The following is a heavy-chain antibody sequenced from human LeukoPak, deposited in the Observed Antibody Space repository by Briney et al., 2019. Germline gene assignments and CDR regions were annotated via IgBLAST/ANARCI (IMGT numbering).Heavy chain of an antibody. V-gene: IGHV1-2*04. D-gene: IGHD3-22*01. CDR1: GYTFTGYY. CDR2: INPNSGGT. CDR3: ARDRSYDSSGYYNGMDV. J-gene: IGHJ6*02. Sequence: ASVKVSCKASGYTFTGYYMHWVRQAPGQGLEWMGWINPNSGGTNYAQKFQGWVTMTRDTSISTAYMELSRLRSDDTAVYYCARDRSYDSSGYYNGMDVWGQGTTVTVSS.